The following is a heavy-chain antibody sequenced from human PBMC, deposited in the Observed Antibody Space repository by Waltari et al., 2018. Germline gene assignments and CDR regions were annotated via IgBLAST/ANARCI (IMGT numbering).Heavy chain of an antibody. Sequence: QVQLVQSGAEVKKPGSSVKVSCKASGGTFSSYAISWVRQAPGQGLEWMGGIIPVFGTANYAQKCQGRVTITADESTSTAYMELSSLRSEDTAVYYCARRGLYCSGGSCYVDYWGQGTLVTVSS. D-gene: IGHD2-15*01. J-gene: IGHJ4*02. V-gene: IGHV1-69*12. CDR1: GGTFSSYA. CDR3: ARRGLYCSGGSCYVDY. CDR2: IIPVFGTA.